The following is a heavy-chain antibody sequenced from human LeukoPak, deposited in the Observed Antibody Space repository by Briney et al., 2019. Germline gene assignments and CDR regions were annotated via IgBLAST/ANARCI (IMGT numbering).Heavy chain of an antibody. CDR3: ARRYRDMYSGSYGFDP. Sequence: GESLKISCKGSGYSFTSYWIGWVRQMPGKGLEWMGIIYPGDSDTRYSPSFQGQVTISADKSISTAYLQWSSLKASDTAMYYCARRYRDMYSGSYGFDPWGQGTLVTVSS. CDR1: GYSFTSYW. D-gene: IGHD1-26*01. CDR2: IYPGDSDT. J-gene: IGHJ5*02. V-gene: IGHV5-51*01.